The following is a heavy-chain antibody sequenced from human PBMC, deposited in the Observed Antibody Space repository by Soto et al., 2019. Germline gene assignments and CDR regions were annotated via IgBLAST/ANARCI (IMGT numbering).Heavy chain of an antibody. CDR3: ARQSGETYTPMDH. CDR2: VYPSDSHT. J-gene: IGHJ4*02. V-gene: IGHV5-51*01. CDR1: GFSFTSQW. D-gene: IGHD5-18*01. Sequence: GESLKISCKGSGFSFTSQWIAWVRQMPGKGLEWMGTVYPSDSHTRYSPSFQGQVTTSADKSISTAYLQWSSLKASDTAMYYCARQSGETYTPMDHWGQGTLVTVSS.